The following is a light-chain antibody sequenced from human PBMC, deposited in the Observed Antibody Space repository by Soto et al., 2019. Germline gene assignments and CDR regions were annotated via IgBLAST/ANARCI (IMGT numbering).Light chain of an antibody. J-gene: IGLJ3*02. CDR3: FSYAGSSTWV. V-gene: IGLV2-23*02. CDR2: EVT. Sequence: QSALTHPASVSGSPGQSITISCTGTRSDIGSYNSIAWYQQHPGKAPRVMIFEVTKRPSGISNRFSGSKSGSTASLTISGLQAEDEADYFCFSYAGSSTWVFGGGTKVTVL. CDR1: RSDIGSYNS.